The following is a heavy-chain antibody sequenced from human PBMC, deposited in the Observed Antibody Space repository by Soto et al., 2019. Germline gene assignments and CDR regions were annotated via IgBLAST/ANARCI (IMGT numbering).Heavy chain of an antibody. J-gene: IGHJ4*02. CDR2: IYSSGSN. Sequence: QVQLHESGPGLVKPSATLSLTCTVSGDSISSTYWSWVRQPAGRGLEWIGRIYSSGSNNYNPSLKSRVTMSIDTSNNHFSLSLKSVTAADTAVYYCARTVGAAYYFDFWGQGALVTVSS. V-gene: IGHV4-4*07. CDR3: ARTVGAAYYFDF. CDR1: GDSISSTY. D-gene: IGHD1-26*01.